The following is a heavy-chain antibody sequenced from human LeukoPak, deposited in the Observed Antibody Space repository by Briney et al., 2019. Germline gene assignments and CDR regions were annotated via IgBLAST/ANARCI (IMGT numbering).Heavy chain of an antibody. CDR2: IYPGDSRI. D-gene: IGHD6-13*01. CDR1: GYSFTSYW. V-gene: IGHV5-51*01. CDR3: ACRDLTSTWSFP. Sequence: AESLKISCKGSGYSFTSYWIGWVRQMPGKGMEWMGVIYPGDSRIRYNPSFQGQVTISVDKSISTAYLQWVSLRASDSAMYYCACRDLTSTWSFPWGQGTLVTVSS. J-gene: IGHJ5*02.